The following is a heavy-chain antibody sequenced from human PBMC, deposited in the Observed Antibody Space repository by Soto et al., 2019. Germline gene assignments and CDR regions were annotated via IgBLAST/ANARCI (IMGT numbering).Heavy chain of an antibody. CDR2: IYYSGST. J-gene: IGHJ5*02. CDR1: GGSISSGDYY. CDR3: ARAEVVTIYPGKNCFDP. D-gene: IGHD3-3*01. V-gene: IGHV4-30-4*01. Sequence: QVPLQESGPGLVKPSQTLSLTCTVSGGSISSGDYYWSWIRQPPGKGLECIGYIYYSGSTYYNPSHKSRVTIPVDTSKNQYSLKLRSMTAADTALYYCARAEVVTIYPGKNCFDPWGQGTLVTVSS.